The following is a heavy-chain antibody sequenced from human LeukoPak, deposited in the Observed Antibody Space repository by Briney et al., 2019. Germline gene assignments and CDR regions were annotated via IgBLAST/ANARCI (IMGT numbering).Heavy chain of an antibody. CDR3: ARGVGVTIRTSNFDY. D-gene: IGHD1-26*01. J-gene: IGHJ4*02. CDR2: ISTTSDYI. V-gene: IGHV3-21*01. Sequence: PGGSQRLSCAASGFTFSNYDMSWVRQAPGKGLEWVSSISTTSDYIYYAGSVKGRFTVSRDNARNSLCLQMNSLRAEDTAVYYCARGVGVTIRTSNFDYWGQGALSLPPQ. CDR1: GFTFSNYD.